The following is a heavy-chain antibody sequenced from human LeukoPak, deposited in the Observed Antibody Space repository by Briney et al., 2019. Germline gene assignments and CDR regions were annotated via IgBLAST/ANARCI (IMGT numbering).Heavy chain of an antibody. V-gene: IGHV3-23*01. CDR2: IGASGSDT. CDR1: GFTFSNYA. CDR3: ARDRGLNYYDSSGTLDY. J-gene: IGHJ4*02. D-gene: IGHD3-22*01. Sequence: GGSLKLSCAASGFTFSNYAMSWVRRAPGKGLEWVSAIGASGSDTYFADSVKGRFTISRDNSKNTLYLQMNSLRAEDTAVYYCARDRGLNYYDSSGTLDYWGQGTLVTVSS.